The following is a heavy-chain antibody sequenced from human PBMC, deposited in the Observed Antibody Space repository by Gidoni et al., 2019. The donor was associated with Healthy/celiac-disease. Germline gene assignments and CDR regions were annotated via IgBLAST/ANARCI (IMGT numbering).Heavy chain of an antibody. CDR1: GGSISSSSYY. CDR3: ARHGSRGRDY. CDR2: IYYSGST. V-gene: IGHV4-39*01. Sequence: QLQLQESGPGLVKPSETLSLTCTVSGGSISSSSYYWGWIRQPPGQGLEWIGSIYYSGSTYYNPSLKSRVTISVDTSKNQFSLKLSSVTAADTAVYYCARHGSRGRDYWGQGTLVTVSS. D-gene: IGHD3-22*01. J-gene: IGHJ4*02.